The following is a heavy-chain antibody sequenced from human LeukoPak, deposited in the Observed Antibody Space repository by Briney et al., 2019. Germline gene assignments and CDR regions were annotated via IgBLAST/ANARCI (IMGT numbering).Heavy chain of an antibody. CDR2: IYPGDSDT. V-gene: IGHV5-51*01. CDR1: GYSYTIYW. D-gene: IGHD2-2*01. Sequence: GESLKISCKGSGYSYTIYWIAWVRQLPGKGLEWMGIIYPGDSDTRYSPSFQGQVTISADKSISTAYLQWSSLKASDTAMYYCARRGGEYCSSTSCWQNWFDPWGQGTLVTVSS. CDR3: ARRGGEYCSSTSCWQNWFDP. J-gene: IGHJ5*02.